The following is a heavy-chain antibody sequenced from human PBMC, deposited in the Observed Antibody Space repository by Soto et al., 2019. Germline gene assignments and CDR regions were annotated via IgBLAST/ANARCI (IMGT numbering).Heavy chain of an antibody. D-gene: IGHD3-22*01. CDR1: EYSFPHYW. CDR3: ARHLYFDSSGYYFDQ. J-gene: IGHJ4*02. V-gene: IGHV5-51*01. CDR2: IYPEDSEV. Sequence: GESLKISCKGSEYSFPHYWIGWVRQMPGKGLEWMGIIYPEDSEVRYSPAFQVQVTISADKSISTAFLQWSSLGASDTAIYYCARHLYFDSSGYYFDQWGQGTPVTVSS.